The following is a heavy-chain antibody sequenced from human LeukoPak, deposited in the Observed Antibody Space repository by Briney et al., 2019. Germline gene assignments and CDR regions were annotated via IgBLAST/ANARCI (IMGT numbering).Heavy chain of an antibody. CDR1: GGSISSYY. J-gene: IGHJ4*02. Sequence: SETLSLTCTVSGGSISSYYWSWIRQPPGKGLEWIRYIYYSGSTNYNPSLKSRVTISVDTSKNQFSLKPSSVTAADTAVYYCARGVEMATSFDYWGQGTLVTVSS. V-gene: IGHV4-59*01. D-gene: IGHD5-24*01. CDR3: ARGVEMATSFDY. CDR2: IYYSGST.